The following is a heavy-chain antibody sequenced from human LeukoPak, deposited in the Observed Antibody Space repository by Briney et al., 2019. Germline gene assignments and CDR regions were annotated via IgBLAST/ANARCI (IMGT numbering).Heavy chain of an antibody. J-gene: IGHJ3*02. CDR3: ARHLSGDDI. CDR1: GFIVSSNY. Sequence: GGSLRLSCAASGFIVSSNYMSWVRQAPGKGLEWVSIIYSGGSTYYADAVKGRFTISRDNSKNTLYLQMNSLRAEDTAVYYCARHLSGDDIWGQGTMVTVSS. CDR2: IYSGGST. V-gene: IGHV3-53*01. D-gene: IGHD4-17*01.